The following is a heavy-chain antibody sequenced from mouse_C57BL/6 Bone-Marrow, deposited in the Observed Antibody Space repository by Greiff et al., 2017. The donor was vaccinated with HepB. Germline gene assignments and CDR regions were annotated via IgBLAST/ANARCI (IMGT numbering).Heavy chain of an antibody. V-gene: IGHV14-4*01. Sequence: EVKVVESGAELVRPGASVKLSCTASGFNIKDDYMHWVKQRPEQGLEWIGWIDPENGDTEYASKFQGKATITADTSSNTAYLQLSSLTSEDTAVYYCTTCYYGSRVPAMDYWGQGTSVTVSS. J-gene: IGHJ4*01. CDR3: TTCYYGSRVPAMDY. D-gene: IGHD1-1*01. CDR2: IDPENGDT. CDR1: GFNIKDDY.